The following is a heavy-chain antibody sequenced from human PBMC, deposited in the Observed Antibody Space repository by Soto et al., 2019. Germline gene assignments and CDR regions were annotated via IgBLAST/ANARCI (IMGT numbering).Heavy chain of an antibody. CDR1: GYSISSGYY. V-gene: IGHV4-38-2*01. CDR2: IYHSGSI. D-gene: IGHD2-8*01. J-gene: IGHJ5*02. CDR3: ARGNGHTGLNCFDP. Sequence: KTSETLSLTCAVSGYSISSGYYWGWIRQPPGKGLEWIGSIYHSGSIYYNPSLKSRVSISVDTSKNHFSLKLSSVTAADTAVYYCARGNGHTGLNCFDPWGQGTLVTVSS.